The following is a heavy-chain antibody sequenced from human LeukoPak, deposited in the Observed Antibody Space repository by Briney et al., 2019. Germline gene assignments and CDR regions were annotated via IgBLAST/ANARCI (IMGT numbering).Heavy chain of an antibody. J-gene: IGHJ4*02. CDR3: AATRYYGSGSYRMGIDY. V-gene: IGHV4-34*01. CDR1: GGSFSGYY. CDR2: INHSGRT. Sequence: SETLSLTCAVYGGSFSGYYWSWIRQPPGKGLEWIGEINHSGRTNYNPSLKSRVTISVDTSKNQFSLKLSSVTAADTAVYYCAATRYYGSGSYRMGIDYWGQGTLVTVSS. D-gene: IGHD3-10*01.